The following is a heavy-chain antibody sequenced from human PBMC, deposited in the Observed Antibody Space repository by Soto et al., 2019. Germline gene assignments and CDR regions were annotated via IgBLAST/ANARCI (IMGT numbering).Heavy chain of an antibody. CDR1: GLTFSSYS. CDR3: ARGSRRPNCNTHLDAFDI. Sequence: PGGSLRLSCAASGLTFSSYSMNWVRQAPGKGLEWVSSISSSSRYIYYTDSVKGRFTISRDNAKNSLYLQMNSLRAEDTAVYYCARGSRRPNCNTHLDAFDIWGQGTMVTVSS. V-gene: IGHV3-21*01. J-gene: IGHJ3*02. CDR2: ISSSSRYI. D-gene: IGHD1-20*01.